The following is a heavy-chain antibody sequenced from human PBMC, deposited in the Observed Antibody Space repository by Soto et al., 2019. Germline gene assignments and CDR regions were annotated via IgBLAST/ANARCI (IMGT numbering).Heavy chain of an antibody. J-gene: IGHJ4*02. CDR2: ISYDGSNK. V-gene: IGHV3-30*18. CDR1: GFTFSSYG. Sequence: QVQLVESGGGVVQPGRSLRLSCAASGFTFSSYGMHWVRQAPGKRLEWVAVISYDGSNKYYADSVKGRFTISRDNSKNTLYLQMNSLRAEDTAVYYCAKDLLVVGATPAYYWGQGTLVIVSS. CDR3: AKDLLVVGATPAYY. D-gene: IGHD1-26*01.